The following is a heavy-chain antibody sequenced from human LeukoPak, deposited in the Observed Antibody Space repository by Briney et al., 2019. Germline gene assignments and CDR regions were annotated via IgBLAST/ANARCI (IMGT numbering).Heavy chain of an antibody. V-gene: IGHV4-59*01. CDR3: ARAGGSGSYSYFDY. CDR2: IYYSGST. J-gene: IGHJ4*02. CDR1: GGSISSYY. D-gene: IGHD3-10*01. Sequence: SEILSLTCTVSGGSISSYYWSWIRQPPGKGLEWIGYIYYSGSTNYNPSLKSRVTISVDTSKNQFSLKLSSVTAADTAVYYCARAGGSGSYSYFDYWGQGTLVTVSS.